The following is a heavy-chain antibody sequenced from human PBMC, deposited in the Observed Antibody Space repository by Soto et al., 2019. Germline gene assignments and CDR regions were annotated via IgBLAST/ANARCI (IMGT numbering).Heavy chain of an antibody. Sequence: GGSLRLSCAASGFTFSSYAMSWVRQAPGKGLGWVSAISGSGGSTYYADSVKGRFTISRDNSKNTLYLQMNSLRAEDTAVYYCAKDEYYYGSSGYEAFAIWGQGTMVTVSS. D-gene: IGHD3-22*01. J-gene: IGHJ3*02. CDR2: ISGSGGST. CDR3: AKDEYYYGSSGYEAFAI. V-gene: IGHV3-23*01. CDR1: GFTFSSYA.